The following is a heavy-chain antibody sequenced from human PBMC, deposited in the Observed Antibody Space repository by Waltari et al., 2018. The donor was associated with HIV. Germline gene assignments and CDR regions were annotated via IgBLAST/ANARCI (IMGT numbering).Heavy chain of an antibody. D-gene: IGHD3-10*01. CDR2: ISYSGST. J-gene: IGHJ4*02. Sequence: QVQLQESGPGLVKPSETLSLTCNVPSDAIKNDYWYWIRQPPGKELEWIGYISYSGSTKYGPSLKSRVTMSLVSSKNQFSLKLRSVTAADTAVYFCARGRRWLQFHGHYYFDYWGQGTLVTVSS. CDR1: SDAIKNDY. V-gene: IGHV4-59*01. CDR3: ARGRRWLQFHGHYYFDY.